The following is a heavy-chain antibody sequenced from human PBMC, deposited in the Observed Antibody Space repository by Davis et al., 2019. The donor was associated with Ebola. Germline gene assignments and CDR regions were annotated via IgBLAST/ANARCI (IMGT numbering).Heavy chain of an antibody. CDR2: IIPIFGTA. CDR3: ARGPPSYYYGMDV. J-gene: IGHJ6*02. CDR1: GYTFTNYG. V-gene: IGHV1-69*13. Sequence: AASVKVSCKASGYTFTNYGINWVRQAPGQGLEWMGGIIPIFGTANYAQKFQGRVTITADESTSTAYMELSSLRSEDTAVYYCARGPPSYYYGMDVWGQGTTVTVSS.